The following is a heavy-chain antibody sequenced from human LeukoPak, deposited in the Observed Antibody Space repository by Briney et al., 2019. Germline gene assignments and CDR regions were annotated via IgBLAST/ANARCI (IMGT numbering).Heavy chain of an antibody. J-gene: IGHJ4*02. D-gene: IGHD3-22*01. CDR3: ARDAPYYYDSSGYYGAQYYFDY. CDR1: GFTFSSYS. CDR2: ISSSSSYI. V-gene: IGHV3-21*01. Sequence: GGSLRLSCAASGFTFSSYSMNWDRQAPGKGLEWVSSISSSSSYIYYADSVKGRFTISRDNAKNSLYLQMNSLRAEDTAVYYCARDAPYYYDSSGYYGAQYYFDYWGQGTLVTVSS.